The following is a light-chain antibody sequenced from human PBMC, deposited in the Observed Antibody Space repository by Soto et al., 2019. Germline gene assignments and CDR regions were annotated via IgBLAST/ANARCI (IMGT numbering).Light chain of an antibody. Sequence: SYELTQPPSVSVSPGQTASITCSGDKLGDKYACWYQQKPGQSPVLVIYQDSKRPSGIPERFSGSNSGNTATLTISGTQAMDEADYYCQAWDRSTEVFGGGTNSPS. CDR2: QDS. CDR1: KLGDKY. V-gene: IGLV3-1*01. J-gene: IGLJ3*02. CDR3: QAWDRSTEV.